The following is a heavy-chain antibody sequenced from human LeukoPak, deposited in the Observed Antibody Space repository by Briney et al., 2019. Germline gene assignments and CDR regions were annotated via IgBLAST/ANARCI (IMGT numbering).Heavy chain of an antibody. Sequence: PGGSLRLSCAASGFTFSSYEMNWVRQAPGKGLERVSYISSSASTIYYADSVKGRITISRDNAKNSLYLQMNSLRAEDTAVYYCAELGITMIGGVWGKGTTVTISS. V-gene: IGHV3-48*03. J-gene: IGHJ6*04. CDR3: AELGITMIGGV. D-gene: IGHD3-10*02. CDR1: GFTFSSYE. CDR2: ISSSASTI.